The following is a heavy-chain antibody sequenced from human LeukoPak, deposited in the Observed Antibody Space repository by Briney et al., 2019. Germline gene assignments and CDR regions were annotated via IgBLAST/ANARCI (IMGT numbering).Heavy chain of an antibody. CDR3: AKDYYDSSGYPVYYFDY. CDR2: ISGSGGST. Sequence: PGGSLRLSCAASGFTFSSYAMSWVRQAPGKGLEWVSAISGSGGSTYYADSVKGRFTISRDNSKNTLYLQMNSLRAEDTALYYCAKDYYDSSGYPVYYFDYWGQGTLVTVSS. D-gene: IGHD3-22*01. V-gene: IGHV3-23*01. J-gene: IGHJ4*02. CDR1: GFTFSSYA.